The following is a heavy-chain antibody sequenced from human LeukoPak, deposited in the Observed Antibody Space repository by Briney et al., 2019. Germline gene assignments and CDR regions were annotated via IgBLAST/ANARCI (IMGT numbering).Heavy chain of an antibody. V-gene: IGHV4-59*01. Sequence: SETLSLTCTVSGVSISSYYWSWIRQPPGKGLEWIGYIYYSGSTNYNPSLKSRVTISVDTSKNQFSLKLSSVTAADTAVYYCARYTVSSYYYGMDVWGQGTTVTVSS. D-gene: IGHD4-17*01. CDR2: IYYSGST. CDR3: ARYTVSSYYYGMDV. J-gene: IGHJ6*02. CDR1: GVSISSYY.